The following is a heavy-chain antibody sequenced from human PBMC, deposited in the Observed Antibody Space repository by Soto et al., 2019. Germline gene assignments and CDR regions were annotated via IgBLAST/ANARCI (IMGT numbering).Heavy chain of an antibody. V-gene: IGHV4-31*03. CDR1: GAALNSGNYY. D-gene: IGHD2-21*01. CDR2: IYVTGAV. J-gene: IGHJ5*02. CDR3: ARLRIATNNYKWFDP. Sequence: SEPLSLTCRVSGAALNSGNYYWSWIRQVPGKGLEWIGHIYVTGAVDYNPSLRDRITISQDTSERQFSLNLRLVTAAETAVYYCARLRIATNNYKWFDPWGKGTLVTVSS.